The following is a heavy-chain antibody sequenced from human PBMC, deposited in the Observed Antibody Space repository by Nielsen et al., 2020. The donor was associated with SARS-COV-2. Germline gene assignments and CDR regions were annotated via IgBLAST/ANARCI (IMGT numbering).Heavy chain of an antibody. V-gene: IGHV3-23*01. Sequence: GGSLRLSCAASGFTFSNYAMSWVRQTPGKGLEWVSAIGGSGGSTYSAGSVKGRFTISRDNSKNTLYLQMNSLRAEDTAVYFCAKIIVGATVDYWGQGTLVTVSS. D-gene: IGHD1-26*01. J-gene: IGHJ4*02. CDR2: IGGSGGST. CDR3: AKIIVGATVDY. CDR1: GFTFSNYA.